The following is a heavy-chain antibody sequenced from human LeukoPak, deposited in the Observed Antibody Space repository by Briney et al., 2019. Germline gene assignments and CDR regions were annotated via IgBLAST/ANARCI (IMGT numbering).Heavy chain of an antibody. CDR2: INSDGSST. CDR1: GFSFSSYW. D-gene: IGHD3-3*01. J-gene: IGHJ4*02. Sequence: GGSLRLSCAASGFSFSSYWMHWVRQAPGKGLVWVSRINSDGSSTTYADSVRGRSSISRDNAKNTLYLHLDSLRAEDTGVYYCARAVRAHPPADFWGQGTLVTVSS. V-gene: IGHV3-74*01. CDR3: ARAVRAHPPADF.